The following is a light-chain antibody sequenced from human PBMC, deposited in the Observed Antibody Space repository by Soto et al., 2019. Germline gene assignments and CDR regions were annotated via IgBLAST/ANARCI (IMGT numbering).Light chain of an antibody. V-gene: IGLV1-44*01. CDR3: GAWDDRLNGVV. J-gene: IGLJ2*01. Sequence: QSVLTQPPSASGTPGQRVTISSSGSSSNIGSNTVNWYQQLPGTAPKLLIYSNNQRPSGVPDRFSGSKSGTSASLAISGLQSEDEADYYCGAWDDRLNGVVFGGGTKLTVL. CDR2: SNN. CDR1: SSNIGSNT.